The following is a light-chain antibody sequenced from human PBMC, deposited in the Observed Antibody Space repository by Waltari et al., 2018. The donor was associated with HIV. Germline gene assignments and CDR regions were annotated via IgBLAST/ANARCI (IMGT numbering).Light chain of an antibody. V-gene: IGLV2-8*01. J-gene: IGLJ3*02. CDR2: EVN. Sequence: QSALPQPHSASGSLGQSVTISCSGTRTDVGHYNSVSWYQQHPGKAPKLIMYEVNKRPSGVPDRFAGSKSGNTASLTVSGLQAEEEGDYYCSSYSGINDVGVFGGGTKLTVL. CDR3: SSYSGINDVGV. CDR1: RTDVGHYNS.